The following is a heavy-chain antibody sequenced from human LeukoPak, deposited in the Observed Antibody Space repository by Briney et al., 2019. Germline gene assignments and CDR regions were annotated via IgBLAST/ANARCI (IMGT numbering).Heavy chain of an antibody. D-gene: IGHD6-19*01. V-gene: IGHV3-23*01. CDR1: GFTFSSYA. CDR3: AKSVGIAVAGPLFNWFDP. CDR2: ITDTGGDT. J-gene: IGHJ5*02. Sequence: GGSLRLSCATSGFTFSSYAMSWVRQTPEKGLEWVSAITDTGGDTFYADSVKGRFTISRDNSRNTLYLQMNSLRAEDTAVYYCAKSVGIAVAGPLFNWFDPWGQGTLVTVSS.